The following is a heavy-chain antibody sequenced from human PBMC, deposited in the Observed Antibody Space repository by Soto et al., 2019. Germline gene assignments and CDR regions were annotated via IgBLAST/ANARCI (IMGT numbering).Heavy chain of an antibody. CDR3: VRESPRITMVRGVTAIDI. Sequence: QVQLQESGPGLVKPSETLSLTCTVSGGSISSYCWSWIRQPPGKGLEWIGYIYYSGSTNYNPSLKSRVTISVDTSKNQFSLKLSSVTAADTAVYYCVRESPRITMVRGVTAIDIWGQGTMVTVSS. CDR2: IYYSGST. J-gene: IGHJ3*02. D-gene: IGHD3-10*01. CDR1: GGSISSYC. V-gene: IGHV4-59*01.